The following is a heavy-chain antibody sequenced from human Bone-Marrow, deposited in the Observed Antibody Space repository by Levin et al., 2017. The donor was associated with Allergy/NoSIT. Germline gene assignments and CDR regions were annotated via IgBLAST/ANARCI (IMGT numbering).Heavy chain of an antibody. CDR2: ISYDGSNK. V-gene: IGHV3-30-3*01. J-gene: IGHJ4*02. D-gene: IGHD3-22*01. Sequence: GGSLGLSCAASGFTFSSYAMHWVRQAPGKGLEWVAVISYDGSNKYYADSVKGRFTISRDNSKNTLYLQMNSLRAEDTAVYYCAREHYYDSSGYFDYWGQGTLVTVSS. CDR3: AREHYYDSSGYFDY. CDR1: GFTFSSYA.